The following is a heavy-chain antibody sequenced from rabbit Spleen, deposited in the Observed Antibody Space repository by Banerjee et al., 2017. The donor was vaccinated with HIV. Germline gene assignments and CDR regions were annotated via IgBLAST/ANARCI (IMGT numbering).Heavy chain of an antibody. CDR1: GFSFNSNVV. D-gene: IGHD6-1*01. Sequence: QEQLVESGGDLVKPEGSLTLTCTASGFSFNSNVVMCWVRQTPGKGLEWIGYINNAGGTDYANWAKGRFTISKTSSTTVTLQMNSLTAADTATYFCARGVSAGYDEYGYVPFYFTFWGPGTLVTVS. CDR2: INNAGGT. V-gene: IGHV1S45*01. J-gene: IGHJ4*01. CDR3: ARGVSAGYDEYGYVPFYFTF.